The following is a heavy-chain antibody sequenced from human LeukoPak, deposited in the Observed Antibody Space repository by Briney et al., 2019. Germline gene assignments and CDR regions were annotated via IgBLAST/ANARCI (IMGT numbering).Heavy chain of an antibody. CDR2: IWYDGSDK. CDR1: GFTFNTYG. CDR3: ARDKDYGETLDY. D-gene: IGHD4-17*01. J-gene: IGHJ4*02. Sequence: PGRSLRLSCAASGFTFNTYGMHWVRQAPGKGLEWVAVIWYDGSDKYYADSVKGRFTISRDNSKNTLYLQMNSLRAEDTAVYYCARDKDYGETLDYWGPGTLVTVSS. V-gene: IGHV3-33*01.